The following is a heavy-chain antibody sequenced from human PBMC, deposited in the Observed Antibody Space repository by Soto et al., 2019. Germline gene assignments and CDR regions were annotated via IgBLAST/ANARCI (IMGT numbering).Heavy chain of an antibody. Sequence: ASVKVSCKASGYTFTTYGISWVRQAPGQGLEWMGWISPYNGTTKYAEKFQGEMTMTTDTATSTAYMDLRSLRSDNTAVYYCARDGERDTGLNFYYYLHGMDAWGQGTRVTVSS. CDR1: GYTFTTYG. V-gene: IGHV1-18*04. J-gene: IGHJ6*02. D-gene: IGHD1-1*01. CDR2: ISPYNGTT. CDR3: ARDGERDTGLNFYYYLHGMDA.